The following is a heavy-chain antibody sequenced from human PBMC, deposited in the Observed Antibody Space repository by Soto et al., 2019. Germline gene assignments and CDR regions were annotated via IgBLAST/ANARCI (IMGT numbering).Heavy chain of an antibody. CDR2: ISGSGGST. CDR1: GFTFSSYA. V-gene: IGHV3-23*01. CDR3: AKDYIAVAGTFDY. D-gene: IGHD6-19*01. J-gene: IGHJ4*02. Sequence: GGFLRLSCAASGFTFSSYAMSWVRQATGKGLEWVSAISGSGGSTYYADSVKGRFTISRDNSKNTLYLQMNSLRAEDTAVYSCAKDYIAVAGTFDYWGQGTLVTVSS.